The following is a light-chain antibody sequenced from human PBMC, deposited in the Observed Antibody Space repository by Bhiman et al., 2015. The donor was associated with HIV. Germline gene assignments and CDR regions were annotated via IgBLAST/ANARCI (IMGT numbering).Light chain of an antibody. CDR2: QSS. V-gene: IGLV3-1*01. J-gene: IGLJ2*01. CDR3: QAWDSTTVI. CDR1: NLGDRY. Sequence: SYELAQPPSVSVPPGQTAIITCSGDNLGDRYVHWYQQKAGQSPILIIYQSSKRPSGIPERFSGSNSGNTATLTISGSQAMDEADYFCQAWDSTTVIFGGGTKADRP.